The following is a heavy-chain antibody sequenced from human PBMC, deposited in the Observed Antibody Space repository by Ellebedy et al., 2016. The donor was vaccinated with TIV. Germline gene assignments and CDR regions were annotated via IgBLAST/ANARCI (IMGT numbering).Heavy chain of an antibody. Sequence: GESLKISXAASGFTFSSYSMNWVRQAPGKGLEWISYISSSGRIIYYADSVKGRFTNSRDNAKNSLYLQMNSLRAEDTAVYYCARDLGGKFDYWGQGALVTVSS. CDR1: GFTFSSYS. J-gene: IGHJ4*02. D-gene: IGHD3-16*01. CDR2: ISSSGRII. V-gene: IGHV3-48*04. CDR3: ARDLGGKFDY.